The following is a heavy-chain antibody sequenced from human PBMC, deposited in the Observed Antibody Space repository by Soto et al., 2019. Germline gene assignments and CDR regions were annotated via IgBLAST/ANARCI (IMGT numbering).Heavy chain of an antibody. Sequence: AGQVSCKASRCTFSDYGVSWLRQAPGRGLEGMGWISPKNGDPNYAQQFPGRVTMTEDTVTSTVYLELRSLKADDTAVYYCARERSDLPPDHWGQGTQVTVSS. J-gene: IGHJ4*02. CDR3: ARERSDLPPDH. V-gene: IGHV1-18*01. D-gene: IGHD1-26*01. CDR2: ISPKNGDP. CDR1: RCTFSDYG.